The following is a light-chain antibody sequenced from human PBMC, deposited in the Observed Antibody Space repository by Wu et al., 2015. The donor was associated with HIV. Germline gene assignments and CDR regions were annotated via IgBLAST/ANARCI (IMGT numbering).Light chain of an antibody. V-gene: IGKV1-9*01. Sequence: IQLTQSPPSLSASVGDRVSITCRASQGISRNLVWYQQKPGKAPKLLIFAASTLQTGVPSRFSGSGSGTDYTLTISSLQPEDFATYYCQQLDNYPLAFGQGTRLKIK. CDR2: AAS. CDR1: QGISRN. CDR3: QQLDNYPLA. J-gene: IGKJ5*01.